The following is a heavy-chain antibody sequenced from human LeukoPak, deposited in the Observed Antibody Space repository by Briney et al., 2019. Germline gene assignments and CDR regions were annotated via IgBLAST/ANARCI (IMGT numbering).Heavy chain of an antibody. J-gene: IGHJ4*02. Sequence: SVKVSCKASGGTFSSYAISWVRQAPGQGLEWMGGIIPIFGTANYAQKFQGRVTVTEDTSTDTAYMELSSLRSDDTAVYYCARGPPNWGYDYWGPGTLVTVSS. D-gene: IGHD7-27*01. CDR2: IIPIFGTA. V-gene: IGHV1-69*06. CDR1: GGTFSSYA. CDR3: ARGPPNWGYDY.